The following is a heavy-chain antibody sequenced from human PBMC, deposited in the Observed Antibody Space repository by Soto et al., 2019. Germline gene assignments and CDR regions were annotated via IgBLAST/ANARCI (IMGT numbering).Heavy chain of an antibody. D-gene: IGHD2-2*01. Sequence: GGSLRLSCAASGFTFSSYSMNWVRQAPGKGLEWVSYISSSSSTIYYADSVKGRFTISRDNAKNSLYLQMNSLRDEDTAVYYCAREAAVVVVPADYGMDVWGQGTTVTVSS. J-gene: IGHJ6*02. V-gene: IGHV3-48*02. CDR3: AREAAVVVVPADYGMDV. CDR1: GFTFSSYS. CDR2: ISSSSSTI.